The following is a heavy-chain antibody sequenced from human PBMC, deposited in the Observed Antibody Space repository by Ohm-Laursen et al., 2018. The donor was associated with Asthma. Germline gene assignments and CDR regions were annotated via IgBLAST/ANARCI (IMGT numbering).Heavy chain of an antibody. D-gene: IGHD3-10*01. Sequence: SLRLSCAAPGFTFRSYAMHWVRQAPGKGLEWVAVISKDGSNKYYAESVKGRFTISRDNSMNTLYVQMNSLRAEDTAVYYCARDHYYSSGTYFDYWGQGTLVTVSS. V-gene: IGHV3-30-3*01. CDR1: GFTFRSYA. J-gene: IGHJ4*02. CDR2: ISKDGSNK. CDR3: ARDHYYSSGTYFDY.